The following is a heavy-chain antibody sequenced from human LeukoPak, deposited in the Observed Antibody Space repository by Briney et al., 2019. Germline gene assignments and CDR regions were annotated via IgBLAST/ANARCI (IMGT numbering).Heavy chain of an antibody. CDR3: VRDYFGSGSYYNAYYGMDV. CDR2: ISSRGDTI. CDR1: EFTFSIYN. V-gene: IGHV3-48*03. J-gene: IGHJ6*02. Sequence: GGSLRLSCAASEFTFSIYNMNWVRQAPGKGLEWVSYISSRGDTIYYADSVRGRVTISRDNAKKSVSLQMNGLRAEDTAVYYCVRDYFGSGSYYNAYYGMDVWGQGTTVTVS. D-gene: IGHD3-10*01.